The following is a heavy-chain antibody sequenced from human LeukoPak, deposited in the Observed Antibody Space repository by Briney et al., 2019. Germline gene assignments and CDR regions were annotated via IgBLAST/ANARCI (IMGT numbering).Heavy chain of an antibody. J-gene: IGHJ3*02. CDR2: INHSGST. CDR1: GWSFSCYY. D-gene: IGHD5-24*01. CDR3: ARDSGYNVNDHDVNAFDI. V-gene: IGHV4-34*01. Sequence: SETLSLTCAVYGWSFSCYYWNWIRQPPGKGLEWVGGINHSGSTNYNPSLKSRLSISVDTSKNQFSLKLSSVTAADTALYYCARDSGYNVNDHDVNAFDIWGQGTMVTISS.